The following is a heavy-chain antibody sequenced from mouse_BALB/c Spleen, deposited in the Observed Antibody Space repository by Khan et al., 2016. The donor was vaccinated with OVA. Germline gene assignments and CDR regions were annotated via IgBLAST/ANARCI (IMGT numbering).Heavy chain of an antibody. Sequence: EVELVESGGGLVQPGGSRTLSCAASGFTFSSFGMHWLRQAPEKGLEWVAYISSGSSTIYYADRVKGRFTISRDNPKNTLFLQMTSLRSEDTAMYYCARRRGKYYAMDYWGQGTSVTVSS. V-gene: IGHV5-17*02. CDR1: GFTFSSFG. J-gene: IGHJ4*01. D-gene: IGHD2-1*01. CDR3: ARRRGKYYAMDY. CDR2: ISSGSSTI.